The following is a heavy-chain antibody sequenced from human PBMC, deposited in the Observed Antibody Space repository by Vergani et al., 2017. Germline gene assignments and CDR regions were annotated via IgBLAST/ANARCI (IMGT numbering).Heavy chain of an antibody. V-gene: IGHV3-21*01. CDR3: ARGGDSDAFDI. CDR2: ISSSSSYI. D-gene: IGHD4-17*01. CDR1: GFTFSSYS. J-gene: IGHJ3*02. Sequence: VQLVESGGGLVKPGGSLRLSCAASGFTFSSYSMNWVRQAPGKGLEWVSSISSSSSYIYYADSVKGRFTISRDNAKNSLYLQMNSLRAGDTAVYYCARGGDSDAFDIWGQGTMVTVSS.